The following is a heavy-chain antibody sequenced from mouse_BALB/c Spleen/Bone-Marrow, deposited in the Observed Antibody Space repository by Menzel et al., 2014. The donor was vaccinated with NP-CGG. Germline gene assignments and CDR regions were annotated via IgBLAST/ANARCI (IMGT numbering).Heavy chain of an antibody. V-gene: IGHV1-14*01. CDR2: INPYNDGT. CDR3: ARSLLRADY. CDR1: GYTFTRYV. Sequence: VQLKESGPELVKPGASVKMSCKASGYTFTRYVMYRVKQKPGQGLEWIGYINPYNDGTKYNEKFKGKATLTSDKSSSTAYMELSSLTSEDSAVYYCARSLLRADYWGQGTSVTVSS. D-gene: IGHD1-1*01. J-gene: IGHJ4*01.